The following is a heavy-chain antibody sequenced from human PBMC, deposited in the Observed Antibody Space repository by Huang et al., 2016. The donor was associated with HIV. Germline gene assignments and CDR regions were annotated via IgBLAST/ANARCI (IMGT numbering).Heavy chain of an antibody. J-gene: IGHJ5*02. CDR3: ARTAYSYGFRQGYNWFDP. CDR2: SIPIFGTP. CDR1: GGTFSSYA. Sequence: QVLLVQSGAEVRKPGSSVKVSCTAFGGTFSSYAISWVRQAPGQGLEWVGGSIPIFGTPNYTQNFQGRVTITGDESTNTGYMELTRLTSEDTAVYYCARTAYSYGFRQGYNWFDPWGQGTPVTVSS. D-gene: IGHD5-18*01. V-gene: IGHV1-69*13.